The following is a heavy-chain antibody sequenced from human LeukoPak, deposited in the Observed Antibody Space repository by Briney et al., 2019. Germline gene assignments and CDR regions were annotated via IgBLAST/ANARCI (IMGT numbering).Heavy chain of an antibody. Sequence: ASVKVSCKASGYTFSTYAMNWVRQAPGQGLEWMGWISAYNGNTNYAQKLQGRVTMTTDTSTSTAYMELRSLRSDDTAVYYCARGGSSGYYPYWFDYRGQGTLVTVSS. CDR1: GYTFSTYA. CDR3: ARGGSSGYYPYWFDY. CDR2: ISAYNGNT. D-gene: IGHD3-22*01. J-gene: IGHJ4*02. V-gene: IGHV1-18*01.